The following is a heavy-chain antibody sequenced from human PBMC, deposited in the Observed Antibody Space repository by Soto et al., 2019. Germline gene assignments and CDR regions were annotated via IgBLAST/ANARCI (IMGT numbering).Heavy chain of an antibody. J-gene: IGHJ6*02. CDR1: GFTFIDYE. Sequence: PGGSLRLSCAASGFTFIDYEINWVRQAPGKGLEWVAVISYDGSNKYYADSVKGRFTISRDNSKNTLYLQMNSLRAEDTAVYYCARVGLLFYYYYGMDVWGQGTTVTVSS. CDR3: ARVGLLFYYYYGMDV. CDR2: ISYDGSNK. D-gene: IGHD3-3*01. V-gene: IGHV3-30-3*01.